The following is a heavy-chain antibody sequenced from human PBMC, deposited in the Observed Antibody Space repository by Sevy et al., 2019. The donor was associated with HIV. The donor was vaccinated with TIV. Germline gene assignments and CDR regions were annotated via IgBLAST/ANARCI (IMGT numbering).Heavy chain of an antibody. D-gene: IGHD3-9*01. CDR2: INHSGST. Sequence: SETLSLTCAVYGGSFSGYYWSWIRQPPGKGLEWIGEINHSGSTNYNPSLKSRVTISVDTSKNQFSLKLSSVTAADTAVYYCARRYYDILTGSHYYYYMDVWGKWTTVTVSS. CDR3: ARRYYDILTGSHYYYYMDV. V-gene: IGHV4-34*01. CDR1: GGSFSGYY. J-gene: IGHJ6*03.